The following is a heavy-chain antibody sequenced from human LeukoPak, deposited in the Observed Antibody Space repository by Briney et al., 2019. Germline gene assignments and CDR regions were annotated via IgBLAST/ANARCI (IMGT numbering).Heavy chain of an antibody. CDR2: ISSSSSYI. V-gene: IGHV3-21*01. CDR3: ATDRTYCSSTSCYLTPDDY. D-gene: IGHD2-2*01. Sequence: GGSLRLSCAASGFTFSSYSMNWVRQAPGKGLEWVSYISSSSSYIYYADSVKGRFTISRDNAKNSLYLQMNSLRAEDTAVYYCATDRTYCSSTSCYLTPDDYWGQGTLVTVSS. CDR1: GFTFSSYS. J-gene: IGHJ4*02.